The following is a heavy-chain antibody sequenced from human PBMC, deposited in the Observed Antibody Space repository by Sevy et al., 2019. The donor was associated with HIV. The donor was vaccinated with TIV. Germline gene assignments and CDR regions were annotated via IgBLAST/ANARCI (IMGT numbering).Heavy chain of an antibody. V-gene: IGHV3-30-3*01. J-gene: IGHJ4*02. Sequence: GGSLRLSCAASGFTFSSYAMHWVRQAPGKGLEWVAVISYDGSNKYYADSGKGRFTISRDNSKNTLYLQMNSLRAEDTAVYYCARDQGPTRIAAAATGSFFDYWGQGTLVTVSS. CDR3: ARDQGPTRIAAAATGSFFDY. CDR1: GFTFSSYA. D-gene: IGHD6-13*01. CDR2: ISYDGSNK.